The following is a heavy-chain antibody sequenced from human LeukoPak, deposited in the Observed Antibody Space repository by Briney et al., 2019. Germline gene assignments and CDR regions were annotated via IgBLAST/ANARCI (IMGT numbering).Heavy chain of an antibody. CDR3: ARGGSGWEQLDY. J-gene: IGHJ4*02. V-gene: IGHV4-38-2*02. CDR1: GYSISSGYY. D-gene: IGHD6-19*01. CDR2: TYHSGST. Sequence: KPSETLSLTCTVSGYSISSGYYWGWIRQPPGKGLEWIGSTYHSGSTYYNPSLKSRVTISVDTSKNQFSLKLSSVTAADTAVYYCARGGSGWEQLDYWGQGTLVTVSS.